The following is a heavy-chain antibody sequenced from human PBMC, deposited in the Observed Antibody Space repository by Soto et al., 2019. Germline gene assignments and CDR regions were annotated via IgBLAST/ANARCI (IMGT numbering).Heavy chain of an antibody. CDR1: GFTFSSYS. Sequence: EVQLVESGGGLVKPGGSLRLSCAASGFTFSSYSMNWVRQAPGKGLEWVSSISSSSSYIYYADSVKGRFTITRDNAKNSLYLQMNSMRAEETAVYYCARPTTEYDSSGYLDAFDIWGQGTMVTVSS. J-gene: IGHJ3*02. V-gene: IGHV3-21*01. CDR3: ARPTTEYDSSGYLDAFDI. CDR2: ISSSSSYI. D-gene: IGHD3-22*01.